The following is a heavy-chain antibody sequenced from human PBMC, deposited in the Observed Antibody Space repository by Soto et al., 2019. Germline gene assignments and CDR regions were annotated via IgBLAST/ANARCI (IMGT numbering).Heavy chain of an antibody. CDR2: INHSGST. Sequence: SETLSLTCAVYGGSFSGHYWSWIRQPPGKGLEWIGEINHSGSTNYNPSLKSRVTISVDTSKNQFSLKLSSVTAADTAVYYCARGHAPGYYYDSSGYYLRLRAFDIWGQGTMVTVSS. D-gene: IGHD3-22*01. V-gene: IGHV4-34*01. CDR1: GGSFSGHY. CDR3: ARGHAPGYYYDSSGYYLRLRAFDI. J-gene: IGHJ3*02.